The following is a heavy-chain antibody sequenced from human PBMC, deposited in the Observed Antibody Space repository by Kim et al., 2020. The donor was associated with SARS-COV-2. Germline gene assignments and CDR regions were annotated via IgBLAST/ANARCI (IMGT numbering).Heavy chain of an antibody. CDR1: GYTFTSYY. Sequence: ASVKVSCKASGYTFTSYYMHWVRQAPGQGLEWMGIINPSGGSTSYAQKFQGRVTMTRDTSTSTVYMELSSLRSEDTAVYYCARVSGPYSYGHYGMDVWGQGTTVTVSS. J-gene: IGHJ6*02. V-gene: IGHV1-46*01. CDR3: ARVSGPYSYGHYGMDV. CDR2: INPSGGST. D-gene: IGHD5-18*01.